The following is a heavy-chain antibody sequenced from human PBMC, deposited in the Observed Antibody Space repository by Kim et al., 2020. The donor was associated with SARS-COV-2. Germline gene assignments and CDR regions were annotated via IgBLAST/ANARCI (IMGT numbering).Heavy chain of an antibody. J-gene: IGHJ4*02. V-gene: IGHV3-30*04. CDR2: ISYDGSNK. CDR1: GFTFSSYA. D-gene: IGHD3-16*02. CDR3: ARSPLKTRGSYRRYFDY. Sequence: GGSLRLSCAASGFTFSSYAMHWVRQAPGKGLEWVAVISYDGSNKYYVDSVKGRFTISRDNSKNTLYLQMNSLRAEDTAVYYCARSPLKTRGSYRRYFDYWGQGTLVTVSS.